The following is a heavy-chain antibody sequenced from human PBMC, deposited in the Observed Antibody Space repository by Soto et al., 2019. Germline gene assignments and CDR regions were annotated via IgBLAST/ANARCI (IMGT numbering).Heavy chain of an antibody. CDR1: GYTFASYA. V-gene: IGHV1-18*01. CDR3: ARDPPPPDY. Sequence: QVQLVQYGAEVKKPGASVKVSCKASGYTFASYAISWMRQAPGQGLEWMGWISAYNGNTKYAQKRQGKVTMPTDTSTSTAYMELRSLRPDDTAVYYCARDPPPPDYWGQGTLVTVSS. CDR2: ISAYNGNT. J-gene: IGHJ4*02.